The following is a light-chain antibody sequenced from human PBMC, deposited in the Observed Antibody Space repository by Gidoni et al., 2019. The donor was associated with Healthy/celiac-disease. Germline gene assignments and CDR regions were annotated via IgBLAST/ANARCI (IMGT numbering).Light chain of an antibody. J-gene: IGKJ1*01. V-gene: IGKV3-20*01. Sequence: DIVFTQSPGPLSLSPGERATLSCRASQSVSSSYLAWYQQKPGQAPRVLSYGASSRATGIPDRFSGSGSGTDFTLTISRLEPEDFAVYYWQQYGSSPWTFXQXTKVEIK. CDR2: GAS. CDR1: QSVSSSY. CDR3: QQYGSSPWT.